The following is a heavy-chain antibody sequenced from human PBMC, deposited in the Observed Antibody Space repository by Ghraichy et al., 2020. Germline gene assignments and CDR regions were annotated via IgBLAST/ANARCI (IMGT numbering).Heavy chain of an antibody. CDR3: VRDAGPCIVGAYKPFDY. D-gene: IGHD1-26*01. J-gene: IGHJ4*02. CDR1: GFSFDSYA. CDR2: MSGSGGSS. Sequence: GALRLSCAASGFSFDSYAMTWVRQAPGRGLEWVSSMSGSGGSSYYADSVKGRFIISRDNSKNTLYLQMSSLRAEDTALYYCVRDAGPCIVGAYKPFDYWGQGTLVTVSS. V-gene: IGHV3-23*01.